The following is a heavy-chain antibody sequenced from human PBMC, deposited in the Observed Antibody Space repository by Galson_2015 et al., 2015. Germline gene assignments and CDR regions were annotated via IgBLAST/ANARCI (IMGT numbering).Heavy chain of an antibody. D-gene: IGHD6-19*01. Sequence: SLRLSCAASGLTFSNHAMAWVRQAPGKGLEWVSAISNSGAAIFYADSVKGRFTISRDNSKNTLFLHMSSLRAEDTAVYYWVKGGILAAGFEYWGQGTLVTVSS. CDR1: GLTFSNHA. V-gene: IGHV3-23*01. CDR3: VKGGILAAGFEY. J-gene: IGHJ4*02. CDR2: ISNSGAAI.